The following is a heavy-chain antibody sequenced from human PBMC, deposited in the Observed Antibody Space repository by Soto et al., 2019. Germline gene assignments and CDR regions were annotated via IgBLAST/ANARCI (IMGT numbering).Heavy chain of an antibody. J-gene: IGHJ4*02. CDR1: GYTFTSYG. CDR3: ARDRALAPGDY. CDR2: ISAYNGNT. Sequence: QVQLVQSGAEVKKPGASVKVSCKASGYTFTSYGFSWVRQAPGQGLEWMGWISAYNGNTNYARKLQGRVTITTDTSTSTGYMELRSLRSDDTVVYYCARDRALAPGDYWGQGTLVTVSS. V-gene: IGHV1-18*01.